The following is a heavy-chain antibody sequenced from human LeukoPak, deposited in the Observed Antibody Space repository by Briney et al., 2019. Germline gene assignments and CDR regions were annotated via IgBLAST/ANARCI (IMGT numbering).Heavy chain of an antibody. CDR3: ARLNRYCSGGSCPHYYYGMDV. V-gene: IGHV3-11*06. D-gene: IGHD2-15*01. CDR1: GFTFSDYY. J-gene: IGHJ6*04. Sequence: GGSLRLSCAASGFTFSDYYMSWIRRAPGKGLEWVSYISSSSSYTNYADSVKGRFTISRDNAKNSLYLQMNSLRAEDTAVYYCARLNRYCSGGSCPHYYYGMDVWGKGTTVTVSS. CDR2: ISSSSSYT.